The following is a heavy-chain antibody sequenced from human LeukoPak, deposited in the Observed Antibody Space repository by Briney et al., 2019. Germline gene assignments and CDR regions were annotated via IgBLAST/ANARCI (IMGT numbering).Heavy chain of an antibody. CDR2: ISGGGDTT. D-gene: IGHD3-22*01. CDR3: AKGLPYESRAYYDRLFDE. Sequence: GGSLRLSCSASGFSFSSYTMTWVRQAPGKGPEGVSIISGGGDTTFYTDSVKGRFTISRDNSKNTLYLQMNSLKVEDTAVYYCAKGLPYESRAYYDRLFDEWGQGTLVTVSS. V-gene: IGHV3-23*01. CDR1: GFSFSSYT. J-gene: IGHJ4*02.